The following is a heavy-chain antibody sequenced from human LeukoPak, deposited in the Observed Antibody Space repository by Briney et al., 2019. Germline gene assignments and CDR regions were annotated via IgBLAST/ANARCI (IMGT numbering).Heavy chain of an antibody. CDR2: VSGDGSKP. V-gene: IGHV3-74*01. J-gene: IGHJ4*02. D-gene: IGHD2-2*01. Sequence: PGGSLRLSCAASGFTFSDYYMHWVRQTPGKGLVWVSRVSGDGSKPDYADSVKGRFTISRDNARNTLYLQMNSLRDEDTAVYYCARVRFCNSAGCYSFFDFWGQGTLVTVSS. CDR1: GFTFSDYY. CDR3: ARVRFCNSAGCYSFFDF.